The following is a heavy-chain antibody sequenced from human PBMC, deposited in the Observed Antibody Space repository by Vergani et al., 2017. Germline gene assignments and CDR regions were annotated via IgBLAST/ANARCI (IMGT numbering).Heavy chain of an antibody. D-gene: IGHD3-16*01. J-gene: IGHJ4*02. V-gene: IGHV3-30*02. CDR3: AKHFRGWGIDY. CDR1: GFTLSNYD. Sequence: QVQLVESGGGVVQRGGSLRLSCATSGFTLSNYDMQWIRQGRGKGLEFVAFIQFDGSNQYYADSVKGRFTLSRDFSKNTLYLKMNSLRTDDTATYYCAKHFRGWGIDYWGQGTQVIVSS. CDR2: IQFDGSNQ.